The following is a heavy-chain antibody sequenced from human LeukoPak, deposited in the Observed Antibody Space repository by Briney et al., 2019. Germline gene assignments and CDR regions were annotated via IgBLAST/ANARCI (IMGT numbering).Heavy chain of an antibody. CDR3: ARNYCSSTSCHTGDFDS. J-gene: IGHJ4*02. Sequence: PSETLSLTCAVSGYSISSGFYWGWIRQPPGKGLEWIGIIYYTGSSYSSPSLKSRVTISVDTSKNQFSLKLSSVTAADTAVYYCARNYCSSTSCHTGDFDSWGQGTLVTVSS. CDR1: GYSISSGFY. V-gene: IGHV4-38-2*01. D-gene: IGHD2-2*01. CDR2: IYYTGSS.